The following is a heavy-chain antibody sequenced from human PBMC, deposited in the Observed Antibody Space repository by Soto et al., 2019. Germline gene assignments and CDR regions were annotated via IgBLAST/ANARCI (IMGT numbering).Heavy chain of an antibody. CDR3: VDATWAY. CDR2: IYRGGGT. CDR1: GFTVNSDY. V-gene: IGHV3-53*01. Sequence: EVHLVESGGGLIQPGGSLRLSCAASGFTVNSDYMSWVRQAPGKGLEWVSVIYRGGGTKYTDPVKGRFTISRDISKNTLYLQMNSPRAEDTAVYYCVDATWAYWGQGTLVTVSS. J-gene: IGHJ4*02. D-gene: IGHD7-27*01.